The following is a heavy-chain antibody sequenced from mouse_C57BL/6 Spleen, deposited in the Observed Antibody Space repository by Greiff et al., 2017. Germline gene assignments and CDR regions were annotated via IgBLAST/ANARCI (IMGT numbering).Heavy chain of an antibody. V-gene: IGHV14-2*01. CDR2: IDPEDGET. CDR3: ARGDYDAY. CDR1: GFNIKDYY. J-gene: IGHJ2*01. Sequence: VQLQQSGAELVKPGASVKLSCTASGFNIKDYYMHWVKQRTEQGLEWIGRIDPEDGETKYAPKFPGKATITADTSSNTAYLQLSSLTSEDTAVYYCARGDYDAYWGQGTTLTVSS. D-gene: IGHD2-4*01.